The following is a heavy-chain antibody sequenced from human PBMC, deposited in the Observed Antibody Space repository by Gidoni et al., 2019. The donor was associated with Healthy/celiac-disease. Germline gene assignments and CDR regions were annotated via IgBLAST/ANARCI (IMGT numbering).Heavy chain of an antibody. Sequence: QVQLVESGGGLVQPGRSLRLSCAASGFTFRSYGMHWVRQATGKGLEWVSVIWYDGSNKYYADSVKGRFTISRDNSKNTLYLQMNSLRAEDTAVYYCARGGYYDILTGPDYWGQGTLVTVSS. CDR3: ARGGYYDILTGPDY. V-gene: IGHV3-33*01. CDR2: IWYDGSNK. CDR1: GFTFRSYG. J-gene: IGHJ4*02. D-gene: IGHD3-9*01.